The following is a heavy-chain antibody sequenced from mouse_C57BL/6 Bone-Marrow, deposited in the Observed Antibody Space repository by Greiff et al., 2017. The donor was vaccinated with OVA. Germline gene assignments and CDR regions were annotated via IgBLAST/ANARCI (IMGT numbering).Heavy chain of an antibody. CDR2: INPNNGGT. V-gene: IGHV1-18*01. J-gene: IGHJ4*01. Sequence: VQLQQSGPELVKPGASVKIPCKASGYTFTDYNMDWVKQSHGKSLEWIGDINPNNGGTIYNQKFKGKATLIVDKSSSTAYMELRSLTSEDTAVYYCARVLGGYRYAMDYWGQGTSVTVSS. D-gene: IGHD2-2*01. CDR3: ARVLGGYRYAMDY. CDR1: GYTFTDYN.